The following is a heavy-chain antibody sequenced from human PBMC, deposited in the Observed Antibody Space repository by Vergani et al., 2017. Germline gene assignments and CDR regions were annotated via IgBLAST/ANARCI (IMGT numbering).Heavy chain of an antibody. D-gene: IGHD2-2*01. V-gene: IGHV3-15*01. CDR1: GFTFSNAW. CDR2: IKSKTDGGTT. J-gene: IGHJ3*02. CDR3: TRASYCSSTSCYGGAFDI. Sequence: EVQLVESGGGLVKPGGSLRLSCAASGFTFSNAWMSWVRQAPGKGLEWVGRIKSKTDGGTTDYAAPVKGRFTISRDDSKNTLYLQMNSLKTEDTAVYYCTRASYCSSTSCYGGAFDIWGQGTMVTVSS.